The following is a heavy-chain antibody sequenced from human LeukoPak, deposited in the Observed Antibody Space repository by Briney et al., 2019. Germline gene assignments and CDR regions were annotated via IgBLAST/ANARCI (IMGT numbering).Heavy chain of an antibody. V-gene: IGHV4-34*01. J-gene: IGHJ4*02. Sequence: PSETLSLNCAVYGGSFSGYYWSWIRQPPGKGLEWIGEINHSGSTNYNPSLKSRVTISVDTSKNQFSLKLSSVTAADTAVYYCARGHIVVVPAALDYWGQGTLVTVSS. CDR3: ARGHIVVVPAALDY. CDR2: INHSGST. D-gene: IGHD2-2*01. CDR1: GGSFSGYY.